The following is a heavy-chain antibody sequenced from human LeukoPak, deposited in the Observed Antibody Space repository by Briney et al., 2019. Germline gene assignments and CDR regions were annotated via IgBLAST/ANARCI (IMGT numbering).Heavy chain of an antibody. CDR1: GFTFSSYW. CDR3: ARAMGSTWYYFDY. V-gene: IGHV3-74*01. J-gene: IGHJ4*02. Sequence: PGGSLRLSCAASGFTFSSYWMHWVRQAPGKGLVWVSRINSDGSSTSYADSVKGRFTISRDNAKNTLYLQMNSLRAEDTALYYCARAMGSTWYYFDYWGQGTLVTVSS. CDR2: INSDGSST. D-gene: IGHD6-13*01.